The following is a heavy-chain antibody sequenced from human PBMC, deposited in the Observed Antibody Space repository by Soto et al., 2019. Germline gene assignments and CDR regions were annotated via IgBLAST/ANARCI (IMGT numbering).Heavy chain of an antibody. J-gene: IGHJ6*02. CDR2: IKSKTDGGTT. V-gene: IGHV3-15*01. CDR1: GFTFSNAW. Sequence: EVQLVESGGGLVKPGGSLRLSCAASGFTFSNAWMSWVRQAPGKGLEWVGRIKSKTDGGTTDYAAPVQGRFTISRDDSKNTLYLQMNSLKTEDTAVYYWTTESVEMATKYYYYGMDVWGQGTTVTVSS. D-gene: IGHD5-12*01. CDR3: TTESVEMATKYYYYGMDV.